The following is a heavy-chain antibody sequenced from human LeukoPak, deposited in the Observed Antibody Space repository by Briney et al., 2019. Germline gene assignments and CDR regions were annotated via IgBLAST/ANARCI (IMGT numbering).Heavy chain of an antibody. D-gene: IGHD2-21*02. CDR3: ARIQKTGDFLI. J-gene: IGHJ4*02. CDR2: IYPGDSDT. Sequence: GEALQISFKGSGYSFTSYWMGWVRQMPGKGGEWMGIIYPGDSDTRYSPSFQGQVTISADKSISTAYLQWSSLKASDTAMYYCARIQKTGDFLIWGQGTLVTVSS. CDR1: GYSFTSYW. V-gene: IGHV5-51*01.